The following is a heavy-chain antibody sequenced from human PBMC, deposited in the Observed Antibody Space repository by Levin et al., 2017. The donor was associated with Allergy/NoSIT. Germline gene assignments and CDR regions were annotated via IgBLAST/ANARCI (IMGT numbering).Heavy chain of an antibody. CDR1: GFTFSSYA. Sequence: GGSLRLSCAASGFTFSSYAMHWVRQAPGKGLEWVAVISYDGSNKYYADSVKGRFTISRDNSKNTLYLQMNSLRAEDTAVYYCAREIVLRYFDWLFAPFDYWGQGTLVTVSS. J-gene: IGHJ4*02. CDR2: ISYDGSNK. D-gene: IGHD3-9*01. CDR3: AREIVLRYFDWLFAPFDY. V-gene: IGHV3-30*04.